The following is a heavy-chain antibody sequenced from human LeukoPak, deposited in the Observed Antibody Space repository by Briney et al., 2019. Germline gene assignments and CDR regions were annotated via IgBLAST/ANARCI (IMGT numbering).Heavy chain of an antibody. J-gene: IGHJ4*02. CDR3: ASKLTSGY. CDR2: IYSGGTT. CDR1: GFTVTSNY. Sequence: GGSLRLSCVVSGFTVTSNYMSWVRQAPGKGLEWVSVIYSGGTTNYADSVKGRFTVYRGNSKNTLYLQMNSLRAEDTAVYYCASKLTSGYLGQGTLVTVSS. D-gene: IGHD4-17*01. V-gene: IGHV3-66*01.